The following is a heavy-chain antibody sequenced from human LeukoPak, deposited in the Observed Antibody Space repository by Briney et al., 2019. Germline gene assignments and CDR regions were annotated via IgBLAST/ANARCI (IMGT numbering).Heavy chain of an antibody. CDR3: ARNLYVGATREGDFDY. Sequence: GGSLRLSCAASGFTFSSYIMNWVRQAPGKGLEWVSSISSSSSYIYYADSVKGRFTISRDNAKNSLYLQMNSLRAEDTAVYYCARNLYVGATREGDFDYWGQGTLVTVSS. CDR1: GFTFSSYI. CDR2: ISSSSSYI. J-gene: IGHJ4*02. V-gene: IGHV3-21*01. D-gene: IGHD1-26*01.